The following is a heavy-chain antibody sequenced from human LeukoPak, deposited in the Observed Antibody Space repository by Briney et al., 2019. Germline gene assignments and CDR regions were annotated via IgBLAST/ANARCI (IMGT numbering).Heavy chain of an antibody. D-gene: IGHD1-26*01. CDR2: ILSSGST. J-gene: IGHJ3*02. CDR3: ARDRGSRDAFDI. V-gene: IGHV4-59*12. CDR1: GGSISNYY. Sequence: SETLSLTCTVSGGSISNYYWNWIRQPPGKGLEWIGYILSSGSTHHNPSLTSRISMSVDTSKNQFSLNLSSVTAADTALYYCARDRGSRDAFDIWGQGTMVTVSS.